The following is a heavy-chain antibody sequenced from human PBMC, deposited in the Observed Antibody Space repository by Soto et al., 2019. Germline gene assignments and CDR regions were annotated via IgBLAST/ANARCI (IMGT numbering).Heavy chain of an antibody. CDR3: ARQLAAAGKVGRYYYYGMDV. V-gene: IGHV4-39*01. CDR1: GGSISSSSYY. J-gene: IGHJ6*02. CDR2: IYYSGST. D-gene: IGHD6-13*01. Sequence: SETLSLTCTVSGGSISSSSYYWGWIRQPPGKGLERIGSIYYSGSTYYNPSLKSRVTISVDTSKNQFSLKLSSVTAADTAVYYCARQLAAAGKVGRYYYYGMDVWGQGTTVTVSS.